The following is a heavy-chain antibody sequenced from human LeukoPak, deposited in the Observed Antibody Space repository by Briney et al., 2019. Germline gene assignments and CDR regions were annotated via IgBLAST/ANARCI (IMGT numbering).Heavy chain of an antibody. J-gene: IGHJ6*02. V-gene: IGHV3-30*18. CDR1: GFTFSSYG. D-gene: IGHD3-10*01. CDR3: AKEGGYWGGDYYYYGMDV. Sequence: GSLRLSCAASGFTFSSYGMHWVRQAPGKGLEWVAVISYDGSNKYYAGSVKGRFTISRDNSKNTLYLQMNSLRAEDTAVYYCAKEGGYWGGDYYYYGMDVWGQGTTVTVSS. CDR2: ISYDGSNK.